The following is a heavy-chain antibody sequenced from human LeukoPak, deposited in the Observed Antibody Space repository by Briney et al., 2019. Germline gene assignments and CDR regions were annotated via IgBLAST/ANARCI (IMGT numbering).Heavy chain of an antibody. Sequence: GESLKISCKGSGYSFTSYWIGWVRQMPGKSLEWMGIIYPGDSDTRYSPSFQGQVTISADKSISTAYLQWSSLKASDTAMYYCARTRLGIAVAAHAQWAFDIWGQGTMVTVSS. J-gene: IGHJ3*02. CDR3: ARTRLGIAVAAHAQWAFDI. CDR1: GYSFTSYW. V-gene: IGHV5-51*01. D-gene: IGHD6-19*01. CDR2: IYPGDSDT.